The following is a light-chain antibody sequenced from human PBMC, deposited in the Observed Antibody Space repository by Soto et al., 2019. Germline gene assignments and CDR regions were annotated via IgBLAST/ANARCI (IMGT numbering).Light chain of an antibody. CDR3: RSWDSCLSADV. CDR1: SSNMWGKS. Sequence: SALTQPPSVSPAPGQKVTISCSGSSSNMWGKSVSRYQQRPRAAPQLLISDEDKRPSPMPGRCSGSKSGTSACQGITGFSTGDEDDSYCRSWDSCLSADVVGTGTKVTVL. CDR2: DED. V-gene: IGLV1-51*01. J-gene: IGLJ1*01.